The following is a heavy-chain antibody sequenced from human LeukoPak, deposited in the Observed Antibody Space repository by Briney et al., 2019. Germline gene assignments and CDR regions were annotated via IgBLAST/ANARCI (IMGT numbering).Heavy chain of an antibody. V-gene: IGHV4-38-2*01. CDR2: IYRRGST. CDR1: VYSITSGYY. CDR3: ARGGLLRFGELLRVIGAFDI. Sequence: SETLFLTCAVSVYSITSGYYWGWIRQPPGKGVDWIGSIYRRGSTYYNPSLKRRVTISVDTSKNQFSLKLSSVTAADTAVYYCARGGLLRFGELLRVIGAFDIWGQGTMVTVSS. J-gene: IGHJ3*02. D-gene: IGHD3-10*01.